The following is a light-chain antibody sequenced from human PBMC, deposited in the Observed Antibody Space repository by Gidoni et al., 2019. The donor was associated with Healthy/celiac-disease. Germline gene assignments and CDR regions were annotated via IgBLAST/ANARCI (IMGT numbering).Light chain of an antibody. CDR1: QSVSSY. CDR3: QAWT. Sequence: EIVLTQSPATLSLSPGERATLSCRASQSVSSYLAWYQQKPGQAPRLLIYDASNRATGIPARFSGSGSGTDFTLTISSLEPEDFAVYYCQAWTFXQXTKVEIK. CDR2: DAS. J-gene: IGKJ1*01. V-gene: IGKV3-11*01.